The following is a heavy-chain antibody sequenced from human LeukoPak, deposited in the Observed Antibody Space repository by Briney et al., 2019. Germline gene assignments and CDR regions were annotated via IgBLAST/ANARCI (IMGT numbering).Heavy chain of an antibody. Sequence: PGGSLRLSCAASGFTFNIYGMHWVRQAPGKGLEWVAFIRYDGSNKYYADSVKGRFTISRDNSKKTLYLQMNSLRADDTAVYYCAKGGPTGSNYFDFWGQGTLVTVSS. D-gene: IGHD1-26*01. V-gene: IGHV3-30*02. CDR3: AKGGPTGSNYFDF. CDR2: IRYDGSNK. CDR1: GFTFNIYG. J-gene: IGHJ4*02.